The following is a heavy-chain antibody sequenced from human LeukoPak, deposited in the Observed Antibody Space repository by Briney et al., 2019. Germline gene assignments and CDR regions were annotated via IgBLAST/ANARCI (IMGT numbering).Heavy chain of an antibody. J-gene: IGHJ3*02. CDR3: ARVTSSRGAIDI. CDR2: INSDGTST. V-gene: IGHV3-74*03. Sequence: GGSLRLSCAASGFTLGSYWMYWVLQAPGKGLVWVSRINSDGTSTTYAESVKGRFTISRDNAKNTLYLQMNSLRAEDTAMYYCARVTSSRGAIDIWGQGTMVTVSS. CDR1: GFTLGSYW. D-gene: IGHD6-13*01.